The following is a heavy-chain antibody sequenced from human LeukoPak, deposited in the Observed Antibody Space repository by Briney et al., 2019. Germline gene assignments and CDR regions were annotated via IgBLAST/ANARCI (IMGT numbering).Heavy chain of an antibody. V-gene: IGHV4-4*02. CDR1: GGSISSYNY. Sequence: PSETLSLTCVVSGGSISSYNYWSWVRQPPEKGLEWIGEIYHTGTTKYNPSLRSRVTMSVDNSKNQFSLKLSSVTAADTAVYYCARDNRQYCSSTSCYVFDYWGQGSLVTVSS. CDR2: IYHTGTT. D-gene: IGHD2-2*01. J-gene: IGHJ4*02. CDR3: ARDNRQYCSSTSCYVFDY.